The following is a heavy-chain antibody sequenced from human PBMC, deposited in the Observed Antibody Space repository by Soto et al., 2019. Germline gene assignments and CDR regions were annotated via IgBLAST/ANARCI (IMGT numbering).Heavy chain of an antibody. CDR3: ARDYYGSGNYFNGMDV. D-gene: IGHD3-10*01. CDR2: ISTSSSYI. CDR1: GFSFSTYA. J-gene: IGHJ6*02. V-gene: IGHV3-21*01. Sequence: DVQLVESGGGLVKPGGSLRLSCEASGFSFSTYAMNWVRQAPGKGLEWVSSISTSSSYIKYADSLKGRFTISRDNAKSSLYLQMNGLRAEDTAVYYCARDYYGSGNYFNGMDVWGQGTTVTVAS.